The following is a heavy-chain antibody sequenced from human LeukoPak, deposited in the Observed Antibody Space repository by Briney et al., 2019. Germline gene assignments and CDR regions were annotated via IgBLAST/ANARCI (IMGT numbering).Heavy chain of an antibody. CDR1: GSTLGSYS. J-gene: IGHJ4*02. D-gene: IGHD4-17*01. CDR2: ISYDGRNT. CDR3: ARNSVTTGHYFEY. Sequence: GGSLRHSCAASGSTLGSYSMHWVRQAPGKGLEWVAVISYDGRNTYYAKSVKGRFTISRDDSKNTLYLQMNSLRADDTAVYYYARNSVTTGHYFEYRVQGTLVTVSS. V-gene: IGHV3-30*04.